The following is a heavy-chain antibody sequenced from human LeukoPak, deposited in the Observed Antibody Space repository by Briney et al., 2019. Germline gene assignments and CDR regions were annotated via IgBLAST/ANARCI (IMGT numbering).Heavy chain of an antibody. V-gene: IGHV1-2*02. CDR1: GYTFTGYY. CDR3: ARGYIVATIGALYYMDV. Sequence: ASVKVSCKASGYTFTGYYMHWVRQAPGQGLEWMGWINPNSGGTNYAQKFQGRVTMTRDTSISTAYMELSRLRSDDTAVYYCARGYIVATIGALYYMDVWGKGTTVTISS. D-gene: IGHD5-12*01. J-gene: IGHJ6*03. CDR2: INPNSGGT.